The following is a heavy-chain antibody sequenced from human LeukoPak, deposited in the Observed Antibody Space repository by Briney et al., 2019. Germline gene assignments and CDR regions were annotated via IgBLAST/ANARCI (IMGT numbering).Heavy chain of an antibody. CDR2: INHSGST. V-gene: IGHV4-34*01. CDR1: GGSFSGYY. CDR3: ARRGYDYVWGSYRYTPLFDY. D-gene: IGHD3-16*02. J-gene: IGHJ4*02. Sequence: NPSETLSLTCAVYGGSFSGYYWSWIRQPPGKGLEWIGEINHSGSTNYNPSLKSRVTISVDTSKNQFSLKLSSVTAADTAVYYCARRGYDYVWGSYRYTPLFDYWGQGTLVTVSS.